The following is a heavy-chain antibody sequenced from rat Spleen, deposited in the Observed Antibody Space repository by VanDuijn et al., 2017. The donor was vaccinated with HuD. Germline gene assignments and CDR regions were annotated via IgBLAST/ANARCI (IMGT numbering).Heavy chain of an antibody. CDR3: VRGNYYSVYLDY. CDR2: IWANGNT. V-gene: IGHV2-72*01. Sequence: QVQLKESGPGLMQPSETLSLTCTVSGFSLTSNGVGWVRQPLGKGLMWMGSIWANGNTMYNSAVQSRLSISRDTSKSQVFLKMNSLKPEDTSTYYCVRGNYYSVYLDYWGQGVMVTVSS. J-gene: IGHJ2*01. CDR1: GFSLTSNG. D-gene: IGHD1-1*01.